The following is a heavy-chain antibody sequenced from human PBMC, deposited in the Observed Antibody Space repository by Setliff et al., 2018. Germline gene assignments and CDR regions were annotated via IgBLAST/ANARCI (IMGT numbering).Heavy chain of an antibody. CDR2: VDPEDGET. J-gene: IGHJ3*02. Sequence: ASVKVSCKVSGYTFTDYYMHWVQQAPGKGLEWMGLVDPEDGETIYAEKFQGRVTITADTSTDTAYMELSSLRSEDTAVYYCATEGHSSGWYSSTFDIWGQGTMVTVSS. CDR1: GYTFTDYY. CDR3: ATEGHSSGWYSSTFDI. V-gene: IGHV1-69-2*01. D-gene: IGHD6-19*01.